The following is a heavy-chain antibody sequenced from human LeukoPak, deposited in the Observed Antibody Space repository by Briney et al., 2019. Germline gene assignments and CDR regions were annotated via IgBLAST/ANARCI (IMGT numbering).Heavy chain of an antibody. Sequence: ASVKVSCITSGYNFNRYTITCLRQAPGHVLECLGEESTSDGDTNYAEKFQGRVTMTTETVTKTAYMELRRLRAGDTAMYFCARVSDTSMVTPGFASWGQGTLVTVSS. D-gene: IGHD5-18*01. J-gene: IGHJ4*02. CDR2: ESTSDGDT. CDR3: ARVSDTSMVTPGFAS. V-gene: IGHV1-18*01. CDR1: GYNFNRYT.